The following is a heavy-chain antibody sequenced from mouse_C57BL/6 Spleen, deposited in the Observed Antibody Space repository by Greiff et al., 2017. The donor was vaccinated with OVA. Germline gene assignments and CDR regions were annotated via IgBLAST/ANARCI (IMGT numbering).Heavy chain of an antibody. CDR3: AREGLRLRAMDY. D-gene: IGHD3-2*02. CDR1: GFTFSDYY. CDR2: INYDGSST. J-gene: IGHJ4*01. V-gene: IGHV5-16*01. Sequence: EVQVVESEGGLVQPGSSMKLSCTASGFTFSDYYMAWVRQVPEKGLEWVANINYDGSSTYYLDSLKSRFIISRDNATNILYLQMSSLKSEDTATYYCAREGLRLRAMDYWGKGTSVTVAS.